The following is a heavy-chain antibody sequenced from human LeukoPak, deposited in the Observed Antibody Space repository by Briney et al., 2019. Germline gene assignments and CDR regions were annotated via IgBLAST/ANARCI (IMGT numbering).Heavy chain of an antibody. V-gene: IGHV3-23*01. CDR1: GFTFSSYG. J-gene: IGHJ4*02. Sequence: GGSLRLSCAASGFTFSSYGLAWVRQAPGKGLEWVASIFRSGDSTYYADSVKGRFTISRDNSKNTLYVHMNRLRVEDTAVYYCAKAQRGFDDFWSGYDYWGQGSLVTVSS. D-gene: IGHD3-3*01. CDR2: IFRSGDST. CDR3: AKAQRGFDDFWSGYDY.